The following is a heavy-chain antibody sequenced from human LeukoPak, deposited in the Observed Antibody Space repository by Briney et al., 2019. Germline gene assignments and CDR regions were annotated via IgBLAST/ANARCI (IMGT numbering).Heavy chain of an antibody. Sequence: PGGSLRLSCAASGFTFSNAWMSWVRQAPGKGLEWVGRIKSKTDGGTTDYAAPVKGRFTISRDDSKNTLYLQMNSLKTEDTAVYYCTTEFYGSGSYSGYYYRGQGTLVTVSS. CDR1: GFTFSNAW. V-gene: IGHV3-15*01. CDR3: TTEFYGSGSYSGYYY. CDR2: IKSKTDGGTT. D-gene: IGHD3-10*01. J-gene: IGHJ4*02.